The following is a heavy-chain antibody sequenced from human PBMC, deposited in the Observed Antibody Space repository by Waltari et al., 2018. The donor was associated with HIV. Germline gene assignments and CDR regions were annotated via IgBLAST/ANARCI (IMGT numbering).Heavy chain of an antibody. CDR1: GFTFGRHW. J-gene: IGHJ4*02. CDR2: INGDGSGT. D-gene: IGHD4-17*01. CDR3: TREGVETTAPADY. Sequence: EVQLVESGGGLVQAGGSLRLSCAASGFTFGRHWMPWVRQAPGKGLVWVARINGDGSGTSYADSVRGRFSISRENTENSLHLHMNSVRPEDTGLYYCTREGVETTAPADYWGQGTLVTVSS. V-gene: IGHV3-74*01.